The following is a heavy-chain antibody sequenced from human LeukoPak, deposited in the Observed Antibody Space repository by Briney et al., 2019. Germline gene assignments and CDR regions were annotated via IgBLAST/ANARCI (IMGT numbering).Heavy chain of an antibody. CDR1: GFTFSSYE. V-gene: IGHV3-30*02. CDR3: AKLSSSWSYFDY. D-gene: IGHD6-13*01. CDR2: IRYDGSNK. J-gene: IGHJ4*02. Sequence: GGSLRLSCAASGFTFSSYEMNWVRQAPGNGLEWVAFIRYDGSNKYYADSVKGRFTISRDNSKNTLYLQMNSLRAEDTAVYYCAKLSSSWSYFDYWGQGTLVTVSS.